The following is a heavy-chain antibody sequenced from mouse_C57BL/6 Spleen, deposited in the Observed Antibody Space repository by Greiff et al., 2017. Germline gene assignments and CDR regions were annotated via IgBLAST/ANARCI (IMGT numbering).Heavy chain of an antibody. CDR3: ARDEGDYSSWFAY. CDR2: IDPSDSET. CDR1: GYTFTSYW. J-gene: IGHJ3*01. Sequence: QVQLQQPGAELVRPGSSVKLSCKASGYTFTSYWMHWVKQRPIQGLEWIGNIDPSDSETHYNQKFKDKATLTVDKYSSTAYMQLSSLTSEDSAVYYCARDEGDYSSWFAYWGQGTLVTVSA. D-gene: IGHD2-13*01. V-gene: IGHV1-52*01.